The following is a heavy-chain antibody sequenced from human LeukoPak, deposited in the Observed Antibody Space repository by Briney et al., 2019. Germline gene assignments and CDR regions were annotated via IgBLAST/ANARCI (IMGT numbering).Heavy chain of an antibody. J-gene: IGHJ4*02. CDR2: INPNSGGT. CDR1: GYTFTGYY. Sequence: ASVKVSCKASGYTFTGYYMHWVRQAPGQGLEWMGWINPNSGGTNYAQKFQGRVTMTRDTPISTAYMELSRLRSDDTAVYYCARAYYDILTGYDYWGQGTLVTVSS. D-gene: IGHD3-9*01. CDR3: ARAYYDILTGYDY. V-gene: IGHV1-2*02.